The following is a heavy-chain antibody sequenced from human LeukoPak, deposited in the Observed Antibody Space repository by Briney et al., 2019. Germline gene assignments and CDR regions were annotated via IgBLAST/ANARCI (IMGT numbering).Heavy chain of an antibody. CDR2: ISSSGSTI. D-gene: IGHD3-3*01. CDR3: ARGKSTIFGVVISPYYFDY. Sequence: PGGSLRLSCAASGFTFSDYYMSWIRQAPGKGLEWVSYISSSGSTIYYADSVKGRFTISRDNAKNSPYLQVNSLRAEDTAVYYCARGKSTIFGVVISPYYFDYWGQGTLVTVSS. CDR1: GFTFSDYY. V-gene: IGHV3-11*04. J-gene: IGHJ4*02.